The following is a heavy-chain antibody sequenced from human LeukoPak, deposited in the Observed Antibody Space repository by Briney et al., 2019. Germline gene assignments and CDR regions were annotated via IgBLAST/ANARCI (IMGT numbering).Heavy chain of an antibody. J-gene: IGHJ3*02. V-gene: IGHV3-23*01. CDR2: ISDSGDTT. CDR3: AKAHPGVDAFDI. Sequence: PGGSLRLSCAASGFTFGDYAMSWVRQAPGKGLEWVSAISDSGDTTYYADSVKGRFTISRDNSKNTLYLQMNSLRAEDTAVYYCAKAHPGVDAFDIWGQGTMVTVSS. D-gene: IGHD3-10*01. CDR1: GFTFGDYA.